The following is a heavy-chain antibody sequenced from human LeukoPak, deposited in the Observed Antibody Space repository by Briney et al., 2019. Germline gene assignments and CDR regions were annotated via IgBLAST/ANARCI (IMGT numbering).Heavy chain of an antibody. D-gene: IGHD2-2*01. Sequence: PSETLSLTCAVSGGSISSGGYSWSWIRQPPGKGLEWIGYIYHSGSTYYNPSLKSRVTISADRSKNQFSLKLSSVTAADTAVYYCARNQLRDAFDIWGQGTMVTVSS. V-gene: IGHV4-30-2*01. CDR1: GGSISSGGYS. J-gene: IGHJ3*02. CDR2: IYHSGST. CDR3: ARNQLRDAFDI.